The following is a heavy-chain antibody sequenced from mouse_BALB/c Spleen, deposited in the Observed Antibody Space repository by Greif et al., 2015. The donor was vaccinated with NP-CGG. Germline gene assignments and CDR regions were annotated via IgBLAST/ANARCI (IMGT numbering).Heavy chain of an antibody. CDR1: GYTFTSYY. J-gene: IGHJ4*01. Sequence: QVQLKQSGAELVKPGASVKLSCKASGYTFTSYYMYWVKQRPGQGLEWIGGINPSNGGTHFNEKFKSKATRTVDKSSSTAYMQHSSLTSEDSAVYYCTNGGCYYALDYWSQGTSVTVSS. CDR3: TNGGCYYALDY. D-gene: IGHD6-1*01. V-gene: IGHV1S81*02. CDR2: INPSNGGT.